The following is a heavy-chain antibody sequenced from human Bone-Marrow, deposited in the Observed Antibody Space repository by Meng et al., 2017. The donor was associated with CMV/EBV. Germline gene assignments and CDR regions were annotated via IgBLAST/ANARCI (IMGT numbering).Heavy chain of an antibody. CDR2: IIPIFGTA. V-gene: IGHV1-69*05. CDR1: GGTFTSYD. J-gene: IGHJ3*02. D-gene: IGHD3-10*01. CDR3: ARVSYYGSGSYYAHPGGAFDI. Sequence: SVKVSCKASGGTFTSYDINWVRQATGQGLEWMGGIIPIFGTANYAQKFQGRVTITTDESTSTAYMELSSLRSEDTAVYYCARVSYYGSGSYYAHPGGAFDIWGQGTMVTVAS.